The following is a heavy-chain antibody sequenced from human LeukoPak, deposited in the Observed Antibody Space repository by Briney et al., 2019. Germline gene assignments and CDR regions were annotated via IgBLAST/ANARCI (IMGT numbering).Heavy chain of an antibody. D-gene: IGHD2-2*01. CDR2: IYPGDSDT. J-gene: IGHJ6*03. V-gene: IGHV5-51*01. CDR3: ARHEVVPAARTPSYYYMDV. CDR1: GYSFTSYW. Sequence: GESLKISCKGSGYSFTSYWIGWVRQMPGKGLEWMGIIYPGDSDTRYSPSFQGQVTISADKSISTAYLQWSSLKASDTAMYYCARHEVVPAARTPSYYYMDVWGKGTTVTVSS.